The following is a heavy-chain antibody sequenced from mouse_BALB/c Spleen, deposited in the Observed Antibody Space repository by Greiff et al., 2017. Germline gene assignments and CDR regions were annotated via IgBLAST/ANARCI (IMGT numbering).Heavy chain of an antibody. V-gene: IGHV5-6-5*01. Sequence: EVKLVESGGGLVKPGGSLKLSCAASGFTFSSYAMSWVRQTPEKRLEWVASISSGGSTYYPDSVKGRFTISRDNARNILYLQMSSLRSEDTAMYYCARAHYGNYFDYWGQGTTLTVSS. CDR2: ISSGGST. D-gene: IGHD2-1*01. CDR1: GFTFSSYA. CDR3: ARAHYGNYFDY. J-gene: IGHJ2*01.